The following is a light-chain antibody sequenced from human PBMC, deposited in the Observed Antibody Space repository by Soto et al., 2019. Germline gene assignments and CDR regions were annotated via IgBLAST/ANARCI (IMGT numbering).Light chain of an antibody. V-gene: IGKV1-39*01. CDR2: GTS. J-gene: IGKJ2*01. CDR3: QQSSITPPYT. Sequence: DVQLTQSPSSLSASIGDRVTITCRASQAIGGSLHWHQQRPGTAPKLLIYGTSTLQSGVPSRFSGVGSRTDFTLTINSLQPEDIGTYYCQQSSITPPYTFGQGTTLEI. CDR1: QAIGGS.